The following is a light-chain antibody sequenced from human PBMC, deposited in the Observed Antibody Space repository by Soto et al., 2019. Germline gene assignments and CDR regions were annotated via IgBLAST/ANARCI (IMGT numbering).Light chain of an antibody. J-gene: IGKJ3*01. V-gene: IGKV3-20*01. CDR2: GAS. CDR3: QQYGSPPPFT. Sequence: EIVLTQSPGTLSLSPGERATLSCRASQSVSSNYLAWYQQKPGQAPRLLIYGASSRAVGIPDRFSGGGSGTDFSLTISRLEPEVFEVYYCQQYGSPPPFTSGPGTKVNIK. CDR1: QSVSSNY.